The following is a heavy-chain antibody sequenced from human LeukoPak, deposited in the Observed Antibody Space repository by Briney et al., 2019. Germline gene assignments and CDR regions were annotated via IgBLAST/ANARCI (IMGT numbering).Heavy chain of an antibody. D-gene: IGHD5-12*01. J-gene: IGHJ6*03. CDR1: GYTFTGYY. CDR3: ERGTVGTAYYYYYMDV. Sequence: ASVKVSCKASGYTFTGYYMHWVRQAPGQGREGMGWINPNSGGTHYAQKFQGRVTMTRDTSISTAYMELSRLRSDDTAVYYCERGTVGTAYYYYYMDVWGKGTTVTVSS. CDR2: INPNSGGT. V-gene: IGHV1-2*02.